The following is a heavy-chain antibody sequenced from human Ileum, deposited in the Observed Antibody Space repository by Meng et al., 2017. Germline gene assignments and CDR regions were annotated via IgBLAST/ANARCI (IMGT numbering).Heavy chain of an antibody. CDR3: AKDSTRKISGCFYY. V-gene: IGHV3-23*01. Sequence: GESLKISCAASGFTFSSYAMSWVRQAPGKWLEWVSAISGSGGSTYYADSVKGRFTISRDNSKNTLYLQMNGLRAEDTAVYYCAKDSTRKISGCFYYWGQGTLVTVSS. J-gene: IGHJ4*02. D-gene: IGHD2/OR15-2a*01. CDR2: ISGSGGST. CDR1: GFTFSSYA.